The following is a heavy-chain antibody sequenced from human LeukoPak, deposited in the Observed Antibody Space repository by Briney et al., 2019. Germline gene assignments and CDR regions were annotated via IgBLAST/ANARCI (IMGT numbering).Heavy chain of an antibody. CDR1: GGTFSSYA. D-gene: IGHD6-19*01. V-gene: IGHV1-69*06. J-gene: IGHJ4*02. CDR3: ARDWADRSGWYF. CDR2: IIPIFGTA. Sequence: SVKVSCKASGGTFSSYAISWVRQAPGQGLEWMGGIIPIFGTANYAQKFQGRVTITAGKSTSTAYMELSSLRSEDTAVYYCARDWADRSGWYFWGQGTLVTVSS.